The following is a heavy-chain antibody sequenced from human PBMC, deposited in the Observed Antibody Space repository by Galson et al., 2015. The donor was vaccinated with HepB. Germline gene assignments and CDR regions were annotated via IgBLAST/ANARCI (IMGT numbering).Heavy chain of an antibody. CDR1: GFTFSRYD. V-gene: IGHV3-23*01. Sequence: SLRLSCAASGFTFSRYDMNWVRQAPGKGLEWVAVISGSAGSTNYADSVKGRFSISRDNSKNTLYLQMNGLRAEDTAVYYCAKEPPGYFDYWGQGALVTASS. CDR2: ISGSAGST. CDR3: AKEPPGYFDY. J-gene: IGHJ4*02.